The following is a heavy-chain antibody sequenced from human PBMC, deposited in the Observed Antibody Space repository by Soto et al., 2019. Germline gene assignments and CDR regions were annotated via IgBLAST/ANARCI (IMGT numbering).Heavy chain of an antibody. CDR2: ISSSSSTI. Sequence: EVQLVESGGGLVQPGGSLRLSCAASGFTFSSSSMNWVRQTPGKGLEWVSYISSSSSTIYHADSVKGRFTISRDNAKNSLYLQMNSLRDEDTAVYYCARKNTYYYDSSGRMDVWGQGTTVTVSS. D-gene: IGHD3-22*01. CDR3: ARKNTYYYDSSGRMDV. CDR1: GFTFSSSS. V-gene: IGHV3-48*02. J-gene: IGHJ6*02.